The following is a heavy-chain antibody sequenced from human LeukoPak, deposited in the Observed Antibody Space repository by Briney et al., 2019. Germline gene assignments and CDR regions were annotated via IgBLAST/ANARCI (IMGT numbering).Heavy chain of an antibody. J-gene: IGHJ4*02. CDR2: ISYDGSNK. V-gene: IGHV3-30*03. CDR3: IQQWLLDY. Sequence: GGSLRLSCAASGFTFRSYGMHWVRQAPGKGLEWVAVISYDGSNKYYADSVKGRFTISRDNSKNTLYLQMNSLRAEDTAVYYCIQQWLLDYWGQGTLVTVSS. CDR1: GFTFRSYG. D-gene: IGHD6-19*01.